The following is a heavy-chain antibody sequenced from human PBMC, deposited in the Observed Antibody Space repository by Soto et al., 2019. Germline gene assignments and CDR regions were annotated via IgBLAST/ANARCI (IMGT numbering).Heavy chain of an antibody. CDR1: GYTFTSYG. D-gene: IGHD6-19*01. Sequence: ASVKVSCKASGYTFTSYGISWVRQAPGQGLEWMGWISAYNGNTNYAQKLQGRVTMTTDTSTSTAYMGLRSLRSDDTAVYYCASYRGQWLPRDGMDVWGQGTTVTVSS. CDR3: ASYRGQWLPRDGMDV. CDR2: ISAYNGNT. V-gene: IGHV1-18*04. J-gene: IGHJ6*02.